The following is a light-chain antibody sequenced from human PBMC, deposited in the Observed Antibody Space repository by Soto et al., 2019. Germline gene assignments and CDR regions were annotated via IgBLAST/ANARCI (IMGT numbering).Light chain of an antibody. J-gene: IGLJ1*01. CDR3: CSYAGSSTYV. V-gene: IGLV2-23*01. CDR1: SSDFGSYNL. CDR2: DDS. Sequence: QSALTQPASVSGSPGQSITISCTGTSSDFGSYNLVSWYQQHPGKAPKLMIYDDSKRPSGVSNRFSGSKSGNTASLTISGLQAEDDADYYCCSYAGSSTYVFGTGTKLTVL.